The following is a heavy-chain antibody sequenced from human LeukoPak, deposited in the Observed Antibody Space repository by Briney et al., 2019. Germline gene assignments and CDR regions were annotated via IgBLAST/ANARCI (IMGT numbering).Heavy chain of an antibody. CDR2: IYSGGST. V-gene: IGHV3-66*01. D-gene: IGHD6-13*01. CDR1: GFTVSSNY. CDR3: ARASTNSAAAGYYYFDY. Sequence: GGSLRLSCAASGFTVSSNYMSWVRQAPGKGLEWVSVIYSGGSTYCADSVKGRFTISRDNSKNTLYLQMNSLRAEDTAVYYCARASTNSAAAGYYYFDYWGQGTLVTVSS. J-gene: IGHJ4*02.